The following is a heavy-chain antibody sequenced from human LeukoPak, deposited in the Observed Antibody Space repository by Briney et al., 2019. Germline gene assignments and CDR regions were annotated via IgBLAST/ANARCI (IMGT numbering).Heavy chain of an antibody. J-gene: IGHJ4*02. CDR2: IYHSGST. CDR1: GYSISSGYY. Sequence: SETLSLTCTVSGYSISSGYYWGWIRQPPGKGLEWIGSIYHSGSTYYNPSLKSRVTISVDTSKNQFSLKLSSVTAADTAVYYCARMVYYYDSSGYYYHFDYWGQGTLVTVSS. D-gene: IGHD3-22*01. V-gene: IGHV4-38-2*02. CDR3: ARMVYYYDSSGYYYHFDY.